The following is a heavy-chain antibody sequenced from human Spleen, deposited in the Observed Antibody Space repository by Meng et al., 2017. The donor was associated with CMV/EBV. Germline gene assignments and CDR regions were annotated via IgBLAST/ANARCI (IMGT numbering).Heavy chain of an antibody. J-gene: IGHJ4*02. CDR2: ISGSGTTI. CDR1: GFTFSSYE. V-gene: IGHV3-48*03. CDR3: ARDSVPYFDS. Sequence: GGSLRLSCVASGFTFSSYEMNWVRQAPGKGLEWVSYISGSGTTIYFADSVKGRFTISRDNAKNSLYLQMNSLRAEDTAVYFCARDSVPYFDSWGQGTLVTVSS.